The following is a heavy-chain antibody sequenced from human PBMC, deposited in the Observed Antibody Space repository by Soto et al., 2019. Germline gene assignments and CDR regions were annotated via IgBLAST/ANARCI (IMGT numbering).Heavy chain of an antibody. V-gene: IGHV3-33*01. Sequence: QVQLVESGGGVVQPGRSLRLSCAASGFTFSSYGMHWVRQAPGKGLEWVAVIWYDGSNKYYADSVKGRFTISRDNSKNTLYLQMNSLRAEDTAVYYCARDYYGSGSYYGSLGYWGQGTLVTVSS. D-gene: IGHD3-10*01. CDR1: GFTFSSYG. CDR2: IWYDGSNK. CDR3: ARDYYGSGSYYGSLGY. J-gene: IGHJ4*02.